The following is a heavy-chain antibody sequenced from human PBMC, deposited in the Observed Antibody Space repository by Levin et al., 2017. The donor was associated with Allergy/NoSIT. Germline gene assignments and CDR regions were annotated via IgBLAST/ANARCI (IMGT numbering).Heavy chain of an antibody. D-gene: IGHD3-10*01. CDR3: AKRHYYGSGSYEY. CDR2: ISNSGDST. CDR1: GFIFSSYA. V-gene: IGHV3-23*01. Sequence: GESLKISCAASGFIFSSYAMTWVRQAPGKGLEWVSGISNSGDSTYYTDSVKGRFTISRDNSENTLYLQMNSLGADDTAVYYCAKRHYYGSGSYEYWGQGTLVTVSS. J-gene: IGHJ4*02.